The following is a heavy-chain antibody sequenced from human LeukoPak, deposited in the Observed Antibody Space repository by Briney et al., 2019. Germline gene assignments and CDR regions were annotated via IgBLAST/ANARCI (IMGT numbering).Heavy chain of an antibody. CDR2: MYSGGSS. Sequence: GVPQRLPCAACGHTDGFKHMICLPHATGKALEWVSIMYSGGSSYYADSVKGRFTVSRDTSKNTLYLQMNSLRAEDTAVYYCATRPDGNDVPYFDYWGQGTLVTVSS. V-gene: IGHV3-66*01. J-gene: IGHJ4*02. CDR1: GHTDGFKH. D-gene: IGHD5-12*01. CDR3: ATRPDGNDVPYFDY.